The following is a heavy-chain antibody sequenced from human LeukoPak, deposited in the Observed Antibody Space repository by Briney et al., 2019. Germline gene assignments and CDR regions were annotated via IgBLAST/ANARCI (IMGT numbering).Heavy chain of an antibody. CDR2: IYTSGST. CDR3: ARSQYYYDSSGYYY. V-gene: IGHV4-61*02. Sequence: SETLSLTCTVSGGFISSGSYYWSWIRQPAGKGLEWIGRIYTSGSTNYNPSLKSRVTISVDTSKNQFSLKLSSVTAADTAVYYCARSQYYYDSSGYYYWGQGTLVTVSS. D-gene: IGHD3-22*01. J-gene: IGHJ4*02. CDR1: GGFISSGSYY.